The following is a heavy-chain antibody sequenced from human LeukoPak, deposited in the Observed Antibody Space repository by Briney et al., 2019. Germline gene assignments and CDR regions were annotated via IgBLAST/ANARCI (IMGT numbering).Heavy chain of an antibody. CDR1: GFIFSNHG. V-gene: IGHV3-21*05. Sequence: GGSLRLSCTASGFIFSNHGMNWVRQAPGKGLEWISYISSTSTDIYYVDSVKGRFTISRDNAKNSVYLQMNSLRAEDTAVYYCARDLYGAVNFDSWGQGTLVTVSS. D-gene: IGHD4-17*01. CDR3: ARDLYGAVNFDS. CDR2: ISSTSTDI. J-gene: IGHJ4*02.